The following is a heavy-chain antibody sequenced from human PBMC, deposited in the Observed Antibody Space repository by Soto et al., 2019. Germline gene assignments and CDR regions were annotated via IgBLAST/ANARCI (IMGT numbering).Heavy chain of an antibody. CDR2: ISGSGGST. Sequence: LRLSCAASGFTFSSYAMSCVRQAPGKGLEWVSAISGSGGSTYYADSVKGRFTISRDNSKNTLYLQMNSLRAEDTAVYYCAKGPREATQWLVPIHYWGQGTLVTVSS. CDR3: AKGPREATQWLVPIHY. CDR1: GFTFSSYA. V-gene: IGHV3-23*01. D-gene: IGHD6-19*01. J-gene: IGHJ4*02.